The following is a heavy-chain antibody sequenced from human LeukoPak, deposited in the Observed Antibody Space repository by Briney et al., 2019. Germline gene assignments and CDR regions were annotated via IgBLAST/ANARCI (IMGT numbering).Heavy chain of an antibody. CDR2: ISYDGSNK. Sequence: PGGSLRLSCAASGFTFSSYGMHWVRQAPGKGLEWVAVISYDGSNKYYADSVKGRFTISRDNSKNTLYLQMNSLRAEDTAVYYCAKDIRGYSYGLVDYWGQGTLVTVSS. CDR1: GFTFSSYG. J-gene: IGHJ4*02. CDR3: AKDIRGYSYGLVDY. D-gene: IGHD5-18*01. V-gene: IGHV3-30*18.